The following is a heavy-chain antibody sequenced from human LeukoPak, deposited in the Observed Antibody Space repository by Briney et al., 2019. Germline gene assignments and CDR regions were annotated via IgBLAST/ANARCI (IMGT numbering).Heavy chain of an antibody. CDR2: ISSSSSTI. J-gene: IGHJ4*02. CDR1: GFTFSSYS. V-gene: IGHV3-48*01. Sequence: GGSLGLSCAASGFTFSSYSMNWVRQAPGKGLEWVSYISSSSSTIYYADSVKGRFTISRDNAKNSLYLQMNSLRAEDTAVYYCARDVAYWGQGTLVTVSS. CDR3: ARDVAY. D-gene: IGHD5-12*01.